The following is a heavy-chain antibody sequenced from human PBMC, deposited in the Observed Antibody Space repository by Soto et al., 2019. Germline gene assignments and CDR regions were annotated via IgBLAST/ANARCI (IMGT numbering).Heavy chain of an antibody. D-gene: IGHD5-12*01. J-gene: IGHJ5*02. CDR1: GGSISSSSYY. V-gene: IGHV4-39*01. CDR3: ARLHPYSGDDPYNRFDP. CDR2: IYYSGST. Sequence: SETLSLTCTVSGGSISSSSYYWGWIRQHPGKGLEWIGSIYYSGSTYYNPSLKSRVTISVDTYKNQFSLKLSSVTAADTAVYYCARLHPYSGDDPYNRFDPRSQGTHDTVSS.